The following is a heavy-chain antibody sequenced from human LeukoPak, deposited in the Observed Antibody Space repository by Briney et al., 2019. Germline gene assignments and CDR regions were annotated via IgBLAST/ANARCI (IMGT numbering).Heavy chain of an antibody. CDR2: IHYSGST. CDR3: ARDVGSGSGSNPFDY. D-gene: IGHD4-23*01. Sequence: PSETLSLTCTVSGGSISSSSYYWGWIRQPPGKGLEWIGSIHYSGSTYYNPSLKSQVTISVDTSKNQFSLKLSSVTAADTAVYYCARDVGSGSGSNPFDYWGQGTLVTVSS. J-gene: IGHJ4*02. CDR1: GGSISSSSYY. V-gene: IGHV4-39*07.